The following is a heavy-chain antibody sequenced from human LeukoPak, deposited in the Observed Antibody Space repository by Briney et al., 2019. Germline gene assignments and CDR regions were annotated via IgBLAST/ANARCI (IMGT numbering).Heavy chain of an antibody. D-gene: IGHD2-21*02. V-gene: IGHV3-21*04. CDR3: AKDLTEGANWFDP. CDR1: GFTFSSYS. Sequence: GGSLRLSCAASGFTFSSYSMNWVRQAPGKGLEWVSSISSSSSYIYYADSVKGRFTISRDNSKNTLYLQMNSLRAEDTAVYYCAKDLTEGANWFDPWGQGTLVTVSS. J-gene: IGHJ5*02. CDR2: ISSSSSYI.